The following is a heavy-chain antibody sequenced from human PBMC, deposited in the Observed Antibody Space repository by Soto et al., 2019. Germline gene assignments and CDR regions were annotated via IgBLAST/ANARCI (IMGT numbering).Heavy chain of an antibody. V-gene: IGHV1-46*03. D-gene: IGHD6-19*01. CDR3: ARGPLSRQWLVLSIRWLDP. J-gene: IGHJ5*02. Sequence: ASVKVSCKASGYTFTNYYLHWVRQAPGQGLEWMGIINPSGGSSTYAQKFQGRVTMTRDTSTSTVYMELSSLRSEDTAVYYCARGPLSRQWLVLSIRWLDPWGQGTLVTLSS. CDR1: GYTFTNYY. CDR2: INPSGGSS.